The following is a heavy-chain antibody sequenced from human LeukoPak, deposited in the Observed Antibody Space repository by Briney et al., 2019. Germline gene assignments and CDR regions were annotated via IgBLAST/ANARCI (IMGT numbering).Heavy chain of an antibody. Sequence: SETLSLTCTGPGDSITGSNYYWGWIRPPHSKGLEWIGSMYYSGSTYSNPSLKSRVTISADTSKNQFTLKLKSAAAAATAGYYCSTQYYASTGYYYFDYWGQGTLVTVSA. CDR1: GDSITGSNYY. V-gene: IGHV4-39*01. CDR3: STQYYASTGYYYFDY. D-gene: IGHD3-22*01. J-gene: IGHJ4*02. CDR2: MYYSGST.